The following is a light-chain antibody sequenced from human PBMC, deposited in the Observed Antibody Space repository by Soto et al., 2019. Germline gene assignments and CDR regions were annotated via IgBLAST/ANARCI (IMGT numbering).Light chain of an antibody. CDR1: KNDIGVYDF. J-gene: IGLJ1*01. V-gene: IGLV2-8*01. CDR2: EVV. Sequence: QSVLTQPPSASGSPGQSVTISCTGTKNDIGVYDFVSWYQHHPGKAPRLIIYEVVQRPSGVPDRFSGSKSGNTSSLTVSGLQAAEEADYFCKSYAGSNTYVFGSGTKGTV. CDR3: KSYAGSNTYV.